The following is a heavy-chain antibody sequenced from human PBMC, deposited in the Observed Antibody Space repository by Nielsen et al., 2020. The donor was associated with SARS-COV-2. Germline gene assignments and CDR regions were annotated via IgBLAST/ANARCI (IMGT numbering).Heavy chain of an antibody. CDR3: ARDRAAADIYYYYGMDV. CDR2: IYYSGST. D-gene: IGHD6-13*01. Sequence: SETLSLTCTVSGGSISSGGYYWSWIRQHPGKGLEWIGYIYYSGSTYYNPSLKSRVTISVDTSKNQFSLKLSSVTAADMAVYYCARDRAAADIYYYYGMDVWGQGTTVTVSS. CDR1: GGSISSGGYY. J-gene: IGHJ6*02. V-gene: IGHV4-31*03.